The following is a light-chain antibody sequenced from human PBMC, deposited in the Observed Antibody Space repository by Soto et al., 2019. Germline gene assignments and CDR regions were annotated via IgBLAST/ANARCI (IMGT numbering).Light chain of an antibody. CDR1: TGAVTSGQY. J-gene: IGLJ3*02. V-gene: IGLV7-46*01. Sequence: QAVVTQEPSLTVPPGGTVTLTCESSTGAVTSGQYPCWFQQKPGQAPRTVIYDTNKKHSWTPVRFSGSLLGGKAALTLSGAQPEDEADYYCLLSYSGARVFGGGTKVTVL. CDR2: DTN. CDR3: LLSYSGARV.